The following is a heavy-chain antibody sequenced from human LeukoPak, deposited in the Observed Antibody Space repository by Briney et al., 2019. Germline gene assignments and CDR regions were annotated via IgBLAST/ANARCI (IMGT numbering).Heavy chain of an antibody. Sequence: PGGSLRLSCAASGFSFISYGMHWVRQAPGKGLEWVGVISDDGRRKDYADSVKGRFTISRDNSKDTLYLQMNSLRAEDTALYYCAKRPSDYGDYVSYFDYWGQGTLVTVSS. V-gene: IGHV3-30*18. CDR3: AKRPSDYGDYVSYFDY. D-gene: IGHD4-17*01. J-gene: IGHJ4*02. CDR1: GFSFISYG. CDR2: ISDDGRRK.